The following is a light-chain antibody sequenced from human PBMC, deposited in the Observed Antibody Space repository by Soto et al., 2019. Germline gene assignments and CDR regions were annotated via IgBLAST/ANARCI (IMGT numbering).Light chain of an antibody. CDR3: QQLYTLPFT. CDR2: EAS. J-gene: IGKJ5*01. CDR1: HDISTF. Sequence: IHLTHAPSRLSASIGDRVTITGRASHDISTFLAWYQQKPGKAPKLLIYEASTLQSGVPSRFSGSGSGTEFTLTISGLLPEDFAAYHCQQLYTLPFTFGQGTRLEIK. V-gene: IGKV1-9*01.